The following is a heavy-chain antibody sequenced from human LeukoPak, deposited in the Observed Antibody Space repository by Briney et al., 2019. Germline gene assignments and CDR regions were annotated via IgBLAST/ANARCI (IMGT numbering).Heavy chain of an antibody. CDR3: ARVSVITGTIDY. V-gene: IGHV4-30-2*01. J-gene: IGHJ4*02. CDR2: IYHSGST. D-gene: IGHD1-7*01. Sequence: SETLSLTCTVSGGSINSGAYYWSWIRQPPGKGLEWIGYIYHSGSTHYNPSAKSRLTISVDRSRNQFSLKLNSVTAADTAMYFCARVSVITGTIDYWGQGTLVTVSS. CDR1: GGSINSGAYY.